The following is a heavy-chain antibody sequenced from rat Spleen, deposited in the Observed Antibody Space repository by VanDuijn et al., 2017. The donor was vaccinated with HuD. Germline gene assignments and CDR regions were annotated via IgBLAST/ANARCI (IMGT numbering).Heavy chain of an antibody. CDR1: GFTFNTYW. CDR3: TRGGEPRS. Sequence: EVQLVESGGGLVQPGRSLKLSCAASGFTFNTYWMTWIRQTPGKGLEWVATISNTGDATFYPDSVKGRFTISRDNAKSTLNLQMNSLRSEDTATYYCTRGGEPRSWGQGVMVTVSS. V-gene: IGHV5-31*01. J-gene: IGHJ2*01. CDR2: ISNTGDAT.